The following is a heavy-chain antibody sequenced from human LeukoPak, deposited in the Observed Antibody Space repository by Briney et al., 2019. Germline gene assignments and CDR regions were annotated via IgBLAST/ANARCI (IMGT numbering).Heavy chain of an antibody. V-gene: IGHV1-69*06. CDR2: IIPIFDTA. J-gene: IGHJ3*02. CDR1: GGTFSSYA. Sequence: GASVKVSCKASGGTFSSYAISWVRQAPGQGLEWMGGIIPIFDTANYAQKFQGRVTITADKSTSTAYMELSSLRSEDTAVYYCARQRVGAVAGNAFDIWGQGTMVTVSS. CDR3: ARQRVGAVAGNAFDI. D-gene: IGHD6-19*01.